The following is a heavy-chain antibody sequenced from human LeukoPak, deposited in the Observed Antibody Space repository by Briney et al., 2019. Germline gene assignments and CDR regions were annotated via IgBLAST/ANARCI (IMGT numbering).Heavy chain of an antibody. CDR2: ISSSGVTT. D-gene: IGHD7-27*01. CDR3: ARDLNWETY. V-gene: IGHV3-48*04. J-gene: IGHJ4*02. Sequence: GGSLRLSCAASGFTFSNYAMNWVRQAPGKGLEWISTISSSGVTTYYADSVKGRFTISRDNAKNSLYLQMNSLRAEDTAVYYCARDLNWETYWGQGTLVSVSS. CDR1: GFTFSNYA.